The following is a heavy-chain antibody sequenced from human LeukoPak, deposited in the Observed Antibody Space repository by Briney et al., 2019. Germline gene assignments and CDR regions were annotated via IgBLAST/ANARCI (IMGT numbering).Heavy chain of an antibody. Sequence: ASVKVFCKASGYTFTGYYMHWVRQAPGQGLEWMGWINPNSGGTNYAQKFQGRVTMTRDTSISTAYMELSRLRSDDTAVYYCTNQDSSGGLDPWGQGTLVTVSS. CDR3: TNQDSSGGLDP. D-gene: IGHD6-19*01. CDR1: GYTFTGYY. CDR2: INPNSGGT. V-gene: IGHV1-2*02. J-gene: IGHJ5*02.